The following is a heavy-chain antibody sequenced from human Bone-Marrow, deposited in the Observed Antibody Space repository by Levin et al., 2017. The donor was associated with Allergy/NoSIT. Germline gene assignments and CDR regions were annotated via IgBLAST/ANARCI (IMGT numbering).Heavy chain of an antibody. Sequence: LSLTCAASGFTFHSYTMGWVRQAPGKGLEWVSAISGSGDVTTYTDSVKGRFTISRDNSRNTLFLQMNSLRVEDMAVYYCAKGPSYTGSSNYYFDYWGQGTLVTVSS. D-gene: IGHD6-6*01. CDR1: GFTFHSYT. V-gene: IGHV3-23*01. J-gene: IGHJ4*02. CDR3: AKGPSYTGSSNYYFDY. CDR2: ISGSGDVT.